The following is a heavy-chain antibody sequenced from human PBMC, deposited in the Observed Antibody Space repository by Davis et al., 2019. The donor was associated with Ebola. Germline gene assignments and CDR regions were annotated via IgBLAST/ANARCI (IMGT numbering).Heavy chain of an antibody. J-gene: IGHJ4*02. V-gene: IGHV5-10-1*01. CDR2: IDPSDSYT. D-gene: IGHD5-18*01. Sequence: GGSLRLSCKGSGYSFTSYWISWVRQMPGKGLEWMGRIDPSDSYTNYSSSFQGHVTISADKSISTAYLQWSSLKASDTAMYYCARQDTAMVMSSDYWGQGTLVTVSS. CDR1: GYSFTSYW. CDR3: ARQDTAMVMSSDY.